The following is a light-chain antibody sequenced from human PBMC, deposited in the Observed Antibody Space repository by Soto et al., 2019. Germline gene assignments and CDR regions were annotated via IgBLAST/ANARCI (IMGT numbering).Light chain of an antibody. J-gene: IGLJ1*01. CDR2: DVN. Sequence: QSALTQPRSVSGSPGQSVTISCTGTSSDIGGYKFVSWYQQHPDKAPKLMICDVNKRPSGVPDRFSGSKSDNTAYLTISGLQAEDEADYDCCSYVGSYSFVFGSGTKLTVL. CDR3: CSYVGSYSFV. V-gene: IGLV2-11*01. CDR1: SSDIGGYKF.